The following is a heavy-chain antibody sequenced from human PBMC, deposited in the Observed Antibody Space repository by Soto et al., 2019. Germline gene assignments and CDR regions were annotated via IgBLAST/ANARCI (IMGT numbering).Heavy chain of an antibody. J-gene: IGHJ3*02. Sequence: GASVKVSCKASGYTFTSYGICWVRHAPGQGLEWMGWISAYNGNTNYAQKLQGRVTMTTDTSTSTAYMELRSLRSDDTAVYYCAREGDDILTGYTPDAFDIWGQGTMVTVSS. CDR2: ISAYNGNT. CDR3: AREGDDILTGYTPDAFDI. D-gene: IGHD3-9*01. V-gene: IGHV1-18*01. CDR1: GYTFTSYG.